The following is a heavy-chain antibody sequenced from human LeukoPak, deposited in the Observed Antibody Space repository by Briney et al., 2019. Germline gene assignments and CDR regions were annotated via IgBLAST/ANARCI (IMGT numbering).Heavy chain of an antibody. Sequence: PGGSLRLSCAASLFTFSSYAMTWVRQAPGKGLEWVSTINPSGGDTYYADSVRGRFTISRDNSKKTLYLQMDSLRAEDTAVYYCAKLDVISGLDSWGQGTLVTVSS. CDR1: LFTFSSYA. CDR2: INPSGGDT. J-gene: IGHJ4*02. CDR3: AKLDVISGLDS. D-gene: IGHD3-16*02. V-gene: IGHV3-23*01.